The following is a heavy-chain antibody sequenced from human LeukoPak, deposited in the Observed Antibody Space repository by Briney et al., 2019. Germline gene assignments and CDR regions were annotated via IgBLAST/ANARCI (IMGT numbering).Heavy chain of an antibody. CDR1: GFTFSSYS. CDR2: ISSSSSTI. CDR3: ARAAYNSSPDY. Sequence: GGSLRLSCAASGFTFSSYSMNWVRQAPGKGLEWVSYISSSSSTIYYADSVKGRFTISRDNAKNSLYLQMNSLRAEDTAVYYCARAAYNSSPDYWGQGTLVTVSS. J-gene: IGHJ4*02. D-gene: IGHD6-6*01. V-gene: IGHV3-48*01.